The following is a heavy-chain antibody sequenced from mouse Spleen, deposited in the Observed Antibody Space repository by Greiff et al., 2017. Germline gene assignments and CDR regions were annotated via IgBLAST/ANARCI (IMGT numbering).Heavy chain of an antibody. D-gene: IGHD2-3*01. J-gene: IGHJ4*01. CDR2: ISNGGGST. CDR3: AADGYYRGDGYAMDY. V-gene: IGHV5-12*02. CDR1: GFTFSDYY. Sequence: EVKVVESGGGLVQPGGSLKLSCATSGFTFSDYYMYWVRQTPEKRLEWVAYISNGGGSTYYPDTVKGRFTISRDNAKNTLYLQMSRLKSEDTAMYYCAADGYYRGDGYAMDYWGQGTSVTVSS.